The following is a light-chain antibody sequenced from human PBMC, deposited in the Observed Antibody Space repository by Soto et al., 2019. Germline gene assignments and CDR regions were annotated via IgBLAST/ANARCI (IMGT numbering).Light chain of an antibody. J-gene: IGKJ1*01. Sequence: EIVLTQSPATLSLSPGERATLSCRASQSVSTSLAWYQQRPGQAPRLLIYDASNRATGIPDRFSGSGSGTDFTLTISRLEPEDFAVYYCQQYGSSGTFGQGIKVDIK. CDR2: DAS. V-gene: IGKV3-20*01. CDR1: QSVSTS. CDR3: QQYGSSGT.